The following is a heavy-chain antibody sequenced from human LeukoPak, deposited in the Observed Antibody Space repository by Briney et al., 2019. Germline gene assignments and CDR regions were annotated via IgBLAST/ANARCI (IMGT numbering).Heavy chain of an antibody. Sequence: SETLSLTCTVSGGSISSSSYYWSWIRQPAGKGLEWIGRIYTSGSTNYNPSLKSRVTMSVDTSKNQFSLKLSSVTAADTAVYYCARDRASSSRYYFDYWGQGTLVTVSS. CDR3: ARDRASSSRYYFDY. D-gene: IGHD6-13*01. V-gene: IGHV4-61*02. CDR1: GGSISSSSYY. J-gene: IGHJ4*02. CDR2: IYTSGST.